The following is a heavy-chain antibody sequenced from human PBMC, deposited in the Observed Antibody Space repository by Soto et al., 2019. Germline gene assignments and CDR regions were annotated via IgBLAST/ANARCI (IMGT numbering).Heavy chain of an antibody. CDR2: INHSGST. V-gene: IGHV4-34*01. D-gene: IGHD6-13*01. J-gene: IGHJ5*02. CDR1: GGPFSGYY. CDR3: AGGVWQQLVPPKKNNWFDP. Sequence: SETLSLTCAVYGGPFSGYYWSWIRQPPGKGLEWIGEINHSGSTNYNPSLKSRVTISVDTSKNQFSLKLSSVTAADTAVYYCAGGVWQQLVPPKKNNWFDPWGQGTLVTVSS.